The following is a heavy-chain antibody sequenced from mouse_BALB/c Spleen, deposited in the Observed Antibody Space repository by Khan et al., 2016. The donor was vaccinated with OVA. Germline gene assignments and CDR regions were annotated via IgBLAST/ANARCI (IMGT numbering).Heavy chain of an antibody. CDR3: ARAGYGGFGY. CDR1: GFSFSDYY. V-gene: IGHV5-4*02. Sequence: EVALVESGGGLVKPGGSLKLSCAASGFSFSDYYMYWIRQNPEKRLEWVATISDGGGSTYYPDSAKGRFTISRDNAKSKLNLQMSSLKSADTAIYYCARAGYGGFGYWGQGTMVTVSS. J-gene: IGHJ3*01. CDR2: ISDGGGST. D-gene: IGHD1-1*02.